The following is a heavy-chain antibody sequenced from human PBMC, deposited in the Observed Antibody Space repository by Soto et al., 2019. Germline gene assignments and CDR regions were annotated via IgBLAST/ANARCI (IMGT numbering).Heavy chain of an antibody. CDR2: INHSGSS. V-gene: IGHV4-34*01. CDR1: GGSFSGYY. D-gene: IGHD1-26*01. J-gene: IGHJ5*02. CDR3: GRRTWERRFDP. Sequence: SETLSLTCAVYGGSFSGYYWSWVRQPPGKGLEWIGEINHSGSSNYNPSLKSRVTISVDTSRNQFSLKLSSVTAADTAVYYCGRRTWERRFDPWARGTLVTVSS.